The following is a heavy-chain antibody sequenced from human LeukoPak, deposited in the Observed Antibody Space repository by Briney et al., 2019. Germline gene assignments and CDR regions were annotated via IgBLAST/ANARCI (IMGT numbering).Heavy chain of an antibody. CDR1: GGSISNYF. V-gene: IGHV4-59*08. J-gene: IGHJ4*02. CDR3: ARRPTGDPKFDY. CDR2: IYSSGST. D-gene: IGHD7-27*01. Sequence: SSETLSLTCSVSGGSISNYFWTWIRQPPGKGLEWIGYIYSSGSTYYNPSLKSRVTISVDTSKNRFSLKLSTVTAADTAVYYCARRPTGDPKFDYWGQGTLATVSS.